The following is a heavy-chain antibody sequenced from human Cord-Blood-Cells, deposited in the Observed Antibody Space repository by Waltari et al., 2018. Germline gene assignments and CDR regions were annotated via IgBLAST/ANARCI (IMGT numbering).Heavy chain of an antibody. D-gene: IGHD5-12*01. CDR1: GFTVSSHY. CDR2: IYSGGST. CDR3: ARDRSGYDGGMP. J-gene: IGHJ4*02. V-gene: IGHV3-53*01. Sequence: EVQLVESGGGLIQPGGSLSLSCAASGFTVSSHYMSWVRQAPGKGLEWVSVIYSGGSTYYADSVKGRFTISRDNSKNTLYLQMNSLRAEDTAVYYCARDRSGYDGGMPWGQGTLVTVSS.